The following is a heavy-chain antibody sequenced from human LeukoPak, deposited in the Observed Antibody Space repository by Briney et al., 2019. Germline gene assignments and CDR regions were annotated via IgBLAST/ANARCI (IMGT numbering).Heavy chain of an antibody. Sequence: GGSLRLSCTASGFTFTTAWMSWGRQAPGKGLEWVGRIKSQSDGESTHYAAPVKGRFTISRDDSKNTLYLQMNSLRVEDTALYYCAKDFYRLGEFDAFDNWGQGTMVTVSS. CDR3: AKDFYRLGEFDAFDN. CDR1: GFTFTTAW. V-gene: IGHV3-15*05. D-gene: IGHD3-16*01. CDR2: IKSQSDGEST. J-gene: IGHJ3*02.